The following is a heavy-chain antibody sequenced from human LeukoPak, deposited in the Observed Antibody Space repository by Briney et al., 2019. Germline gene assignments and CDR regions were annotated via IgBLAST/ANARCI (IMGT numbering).Heavy chain of an antibody. CDR2: INAGNGNT. Sequence: GASVKVSCKASGYTFTSYAVHWVRQAPGQRLEWMGWINAGNGNTKYSQKFQGRVTITRDTSASTAYMELSSLRSEDTAVYYCARDYNGDYYFDYWGQGTLVTVSS. CDR1: GYTFTSYA. J-gene: IGHJ4*02. D-gene: IGHD4-17*01. CDR3: ARDYNGDYYFDY. V-gene: IGHV1-3*01.